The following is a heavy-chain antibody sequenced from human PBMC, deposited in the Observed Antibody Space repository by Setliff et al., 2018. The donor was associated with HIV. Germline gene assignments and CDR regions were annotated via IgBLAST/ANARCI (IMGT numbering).Heavy chain of an antibody. CDR2: ISFSSSVI. CDR1: GFTFSTHS. V-gene: IGHV3-48*01. CDR3: ARDFWGGSYSSDY. J-gene: IGHJ4*02. Sequence: PGGSLRLSCVASGFTFSTHSMGWVRQAPGKGLEWISYISFSSSVIYYADSVKGRFTISRDNAKNSLYLQMNSLRAEDTAVYYCARDFWGGSYSSDYWGQGTLVTVSS. D-gene: IGHD1-26*01.